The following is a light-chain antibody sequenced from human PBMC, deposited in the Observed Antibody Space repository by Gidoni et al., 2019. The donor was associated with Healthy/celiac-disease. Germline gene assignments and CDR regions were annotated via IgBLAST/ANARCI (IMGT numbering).Light chain of an antibody. CDR1: SSNIGAGYD. V-gene: IGLV1-40*01. CDR2: GNS. J-gene: IGLJ1*01. CDR3: QSYDSSLSAGV. Sequence: QSVLTQPTSVSGAPGQRVTISCTGSSSNIGAGYDVHWYQQLPGTAPKLLIYGNSNRPSGVPDRFSGSKSGTSASLAITGLQAEDEADYYCQSYDSSLSAGVFGTGTKVTVL.